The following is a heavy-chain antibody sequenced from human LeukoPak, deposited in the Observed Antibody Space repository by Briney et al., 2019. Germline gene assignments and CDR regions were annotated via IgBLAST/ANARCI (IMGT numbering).Heavy chain of an antibody. Sequence: SETLSLTCAVYGGSFSGYYWSWIRQPPGKGLEWIGEINHSGSTNYNPSLKSRVTISVDTSKNQFSLKLSSVTAADTAVYYCARDQEYYYDSSGYLDYYYYMDVWGKGTTVTVSS. D-gene: IGHD3-22*01. CDR3: ARDQEYYYDSSGYLDYYYYMDV. J-gene: IGHJ6*03. CDR2: INHSGST. CDR1: GGSFSGYY. V-gene: IGHV4-34*01.